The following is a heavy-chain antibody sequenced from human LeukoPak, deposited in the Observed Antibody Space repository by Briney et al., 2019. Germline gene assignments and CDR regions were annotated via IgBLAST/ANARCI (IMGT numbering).Heavy chain of an antibody. V-gene: IGHV4-38-2*01. CDR2: IYHSGST. CDR3: ARGELVLRFLEWFTPFDP. J-gene: IGHJ5*02. Sequence: SETLSLTCAVPGYSISSGYYWGWIRQPPGKGLEWIGSIYHSGSTYYNPSLKSRVTISVDTSKNQFSLKLSSVTAADTAVYYCARGELVLRFLEWFTPFDPWGQGTLVTVSS. CDR1: GYSISSGYY. D-gene: IGHD3-3*01.